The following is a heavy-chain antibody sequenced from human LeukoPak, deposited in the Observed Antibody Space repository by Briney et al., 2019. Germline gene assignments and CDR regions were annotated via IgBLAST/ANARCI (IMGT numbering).Heavy chain of an antibody. CDR1: GFTFRSHA. J-gene: IGHJ1*01. Sequence: PGGSLRLSCVGSGFTFRSHAMSWVRQVPEKGLEFVSGIYENGGTTYYADSVKGRFTISRDYSKNTLFLQTNSLKAEDTALYYCAKDGLYGDFPGIWGQGTLVIVSS. CDR2: IYENGGTT. V-gene: IGHV3-23*01. D-gene: IGHD2-21*02. CDR3: AKDGLYGDFPGI.